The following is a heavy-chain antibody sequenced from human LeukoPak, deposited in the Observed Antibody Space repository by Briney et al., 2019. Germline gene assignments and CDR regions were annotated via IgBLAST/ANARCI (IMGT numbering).Heavy chain of an antibody. J-gene: IGHJ4*02. Sequence: PGGSLRLSCAASGFTFSTYGMHWVRQAPGEGLEWVALIWYDGTYKYYVDSVKGRFTISRDNSKNTLYLQMNSLRAEDTAVYYCARDRAVGNYFDYWGQGTLVTVSS. CDR3: ARDRAVGNYFDY. D-gene: IGHD6-13*01. V-gene: IGHV3-33*01. CDR2: IWYDGTYK. CDR1: GFTFSTYG.